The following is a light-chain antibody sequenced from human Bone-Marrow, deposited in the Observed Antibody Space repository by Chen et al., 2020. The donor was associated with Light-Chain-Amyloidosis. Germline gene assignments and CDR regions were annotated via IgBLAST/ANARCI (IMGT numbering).Light chain of an antibody. J-gene: IGKJ1*01. CDR1: QSVSIN. V-gene: IGKV3-15*01. CDR2: GAS. Sequence: EIVMTQSPATLSVCPGERATLSCRASQSVSINLAWYQQKPGQAPRLLIYGASTRATGIPARFSGSVSGTGFTLTISSLQSEDFAVYYCQQYNNWTRTFGQGTKVEIK. CDR3: QQYNNWTRT.